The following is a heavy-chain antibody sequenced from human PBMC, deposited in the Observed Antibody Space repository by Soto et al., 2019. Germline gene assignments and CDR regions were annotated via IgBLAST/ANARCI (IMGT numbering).Heavy chain of an antibody. Sequence: SQTLSLTCTVSGGSISSGGYYWSWIRQHPGKGLEWIGYIYYSGSTYYNPSLKSRVTISVDTSKNQFSLKLSSVTAADTAVYYCARESSTVTIVGGYDNWFDPWGQGTLVTVSS. D-gene: IGHD4-17*01. J-gene: IGHJ5*02. CDR1: GGSISSGGYY. CDR3: ARESSTVTIVGGYDNWFDP. CDR2: IYYSGST. V-gene: IGHV4-31*03.